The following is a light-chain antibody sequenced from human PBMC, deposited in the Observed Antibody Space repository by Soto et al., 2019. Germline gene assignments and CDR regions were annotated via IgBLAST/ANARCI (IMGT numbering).Light chain of an antibody. V-gene: IGKV3-15*01. CDR2: GAY. CDR3: QQYNNWPPFT. Sequence: ELVMTQSPATLSVSPGEGATLSCRASQSVSSNVAWYQQRPGQAPRLLIYGAYTRATGIPARFSGSGSGTEFTLTISSLQSEDFAVYYCQQYNNWPPFTFGPGTKVDIK. CDR1: QSVSSN. J-gene: IGKJ3*01.